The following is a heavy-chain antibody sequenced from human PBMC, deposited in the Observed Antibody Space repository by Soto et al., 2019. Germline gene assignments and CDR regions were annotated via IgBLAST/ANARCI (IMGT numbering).Heavy chain of an antibody. CDR3: ARTIPDAGDYYGMDV. J-gene: IGHJ6*02. V-gene: IGHV5-51*01. Sequence: PXDSLKVSCKCSGHTFTSYWSGLVLQMPGKGLEWMGIIYPGDSDTRYSPSFQGQVTISADKSISTAYLQWSSLKASDTAMYYCARTIPDAGDYYGMDVWGQGTTVTVSS. CDR2: IYPGDSDT. CDR1: GHTFTSYW. D-gene: IGHD2-2*01.